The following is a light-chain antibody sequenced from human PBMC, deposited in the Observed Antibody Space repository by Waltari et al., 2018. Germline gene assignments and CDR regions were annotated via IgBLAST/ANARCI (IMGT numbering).Light chain of an antibody. V-gene: IGKV4-1*01. CDR1: QSLLYSSNNRNY. CDR2: GAS. J-gene: IGKJ2*01. Sequence: DIVLTQSPDSLAVSLGERVTFNCKSSQSLLYSSNNRNYLAWYQQRAGQSPKLLIYGASTREMGVPGRFRGSGSGTDFTLTISSLQAEDVAIYYCQQYFTTPYTFG. CDR3: QQYFTTPYT.